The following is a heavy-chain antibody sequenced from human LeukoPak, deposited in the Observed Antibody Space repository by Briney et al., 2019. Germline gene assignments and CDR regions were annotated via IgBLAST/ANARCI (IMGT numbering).Heavy chain of an antibody. V-gene: IGHV1-2*02. CDR1: GYTFTGYY. Sequence: ASVKVSCKSSGYTFTGYYMHWVRQAPGQGLEWMGWINPNSGGTHYAQKFQGRVTMTRDTSISTAYMELTSLTSDDTAVYYCARGSSSSWYKYCFDYWGQGTLVTVSS. J-gene: IGHJ4*02. CDR2: INPNSGGT. CDR3: ARGSSSSWYKYCFDY. D-gene: IGHD6-13*01.